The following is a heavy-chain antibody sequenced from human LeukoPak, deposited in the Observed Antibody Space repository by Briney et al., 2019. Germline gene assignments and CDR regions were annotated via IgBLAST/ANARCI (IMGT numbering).Heavy chain of an antibody. V-gene: IGHV1-46*01. CDR3: ARASGSNNFYFDY. CDR1: GYTFTSYY. CDR2: INPSGGST. Sequence: VASLKVSCKASGYTFTSYYMRWVRQAPGQGLEWMGIINPSGGSTRYAQKFQGRVTMTRDTSTSTVYMDLSSLRSEDTAVYYCARASGSNNFYFDYWGQGTLVTVFS. D-gene: IGHD3-10*01. J-gene: IGHJ4*02.